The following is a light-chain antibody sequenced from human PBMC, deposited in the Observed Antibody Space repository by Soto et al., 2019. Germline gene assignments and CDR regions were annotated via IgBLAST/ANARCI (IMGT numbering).Light chain of an antibody. CDR1: QSISSW. J-gene: IGKJ2*01. Sequence: DIPMTQSPSTLSASVGDRVTITCRASQSISSWLAWYQQKPGKAPKLLIYKASSLESGVPSRFSGSGSGTEFTLTISSLQPDDFATYYCQQYNSYAWTFGQGTKLEIK. CDR3: QQYNSYAWT. CDR2: KAS. V-gene: IGKV1-5*03.